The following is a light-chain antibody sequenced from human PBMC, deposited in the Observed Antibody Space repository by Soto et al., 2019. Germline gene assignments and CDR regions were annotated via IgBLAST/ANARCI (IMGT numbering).Light chain of an antibody. V-gene: IGLV4-69*01. Sequence: QLVLTQSPSASAPLGASVKLTCTLSSGHSSYVTAWHQQQPEKGPRYLMKLYSDGSHSKGDGIPDRFSGSSSGAERYLTISSLQSEDEADYDCQTWDTGIVVFGGGTKLTVL. CDR2: LYSDGSH. CDR3: QTWDTGIVV. CDR1: SGHSSYV. J-gene: IGLJ2*01.